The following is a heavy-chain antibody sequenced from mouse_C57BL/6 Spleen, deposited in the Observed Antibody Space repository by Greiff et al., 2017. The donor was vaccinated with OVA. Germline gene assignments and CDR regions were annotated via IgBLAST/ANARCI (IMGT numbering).Heavy chain of an antibody. V-gene: IGHV1-64*01. Sequence: QVQLQQPGAELVKPGASVKLSCKASGYTFTSYWMHWVKQRPGQGLEWIGMIHPNSGSTNYNEKFKSKATLTVDKSSSTAYMQLSSLTSEDSAVYYCARDYDDEDAMDYWGQGTSVTVSS. CDR3: ARDYDDEDAMDY. D-gene: IGHD2-3*01. CDR2: IHPNSGST. J-gene: IGHJ4*01. CDR1: GYTFTSYW.